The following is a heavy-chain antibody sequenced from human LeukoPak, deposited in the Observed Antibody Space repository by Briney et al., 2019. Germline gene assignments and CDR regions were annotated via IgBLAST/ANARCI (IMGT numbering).Heavy chain of an antibody. CDR1: GFTFSDYS. Sequence: GGSLRLSCGASGFTFSDYSMNWVRQAPGKGLEWISYVGISSGNTKYAASVKGRFTISGDSAKNSVFLQMNNQRVEDTAVYYCARDHRYAFDNWGQGTLVTVSS. D-gene: IGHD5-12*01. CDR3: ARDHRYAFDN. CDR2: VGISSGNT. J-gene: IGHJ4*02. V-gene: IGHV3-48*04.